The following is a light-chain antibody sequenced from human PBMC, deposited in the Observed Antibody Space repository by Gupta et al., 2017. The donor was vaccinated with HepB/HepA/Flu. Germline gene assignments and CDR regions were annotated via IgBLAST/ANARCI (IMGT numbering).Light chain of an antibody. CDR1: SSNIGSNT. CDR2: INK. V-gene: IGLV1-44*01. Sequence: QSVLTQPPSASGTPGQRVTISCSGSSSNIGSNTVNWYQQLPGTAPKLLIYINKQRPSGVPDRFSGSKSGTSASLAISGLQSEDEADYYCAAWDDSLNVVFGGGTKLTVL. J-gene: IGLJ2*01. CDR3: AAWDDSLNVV.